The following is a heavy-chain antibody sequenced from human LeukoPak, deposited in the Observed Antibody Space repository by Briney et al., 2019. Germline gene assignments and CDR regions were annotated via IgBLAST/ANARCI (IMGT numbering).Heavy chain of an antibody. J-gene: IGHJ6*03. Sequence: PSETLSLTCTVSAGSISRYYWSWIRQPPGKGLEWIGSIYYSGSTNYSPSLKSRVTISVDTSKNQFSLKLSSVTAADTAVYYCARVFDSGSQAYFYYMDVWGKGTTVTISS. V-gene: IGHV4-59*01. D-gene: IGHD3-10*01. CDR2: IYYSGST. CDR3: ARVFDSGSQAYFYYMDV. CDR1: AGSISRYY.